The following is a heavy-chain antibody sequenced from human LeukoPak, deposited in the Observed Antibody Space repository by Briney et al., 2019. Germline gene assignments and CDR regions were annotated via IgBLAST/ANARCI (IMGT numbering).Heavy chain of an antibody. CDR1: EFTFSNYW. Sequence: GGSLRLSCAASEFTFSNYWMHWVRQAPGKGLVWVSWIAGDGSSTRYADSVKGQFTISRDNAKNTLYLQVNSLRAEDTAVYYCARSNWPYYFDYWGQGALVTVSS. CDR2: IAGDGSST. J-gene: IGHJ4*02. D-gene: IGHD1-1*01. V-gene: IGHV3-74*01. CDR3: ARSNWPYYFDY.